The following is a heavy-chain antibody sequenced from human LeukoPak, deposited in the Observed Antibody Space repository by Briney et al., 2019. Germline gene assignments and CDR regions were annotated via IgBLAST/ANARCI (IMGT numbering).Heavy chain of an antibody. CDR3: ARTRMIGRGVFDY. J-gene: IGHJ4*02. V-gene: IGHV3-7*04. CDR2: IKQDGSEK. D-gene: IGHD3-22*01. CDR1: GFTFSSYW. Sequence: GGSLRLSCAVSGFTFSSYWMSWVCQAPGKGLEWVADIKQDGSEKYYVDSVKGRFTISRDNVKKSLYLQMSNLRAEDTAVYYCARTRMIGRGVFDYWGQGTLVTVSS.